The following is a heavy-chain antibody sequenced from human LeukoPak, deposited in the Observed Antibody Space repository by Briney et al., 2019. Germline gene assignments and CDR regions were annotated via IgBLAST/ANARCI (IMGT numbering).Heavy chain of an antibody. CDR1: GGSISSSSYY. CDR2: IYYSGST. D-gene: IGHD6-13*01. J-gene: IGHJ5*02. Sequence: SETLSLTCTVSGGSISSSSYYWGWIRQPPGKGLEWIGSIYYSGSTYYNPSLKSRVTISVDTSRNQFSLKLSSVTAADTAVYYCASPISSSWYGGWIDPWGQGTLVTVSS. V-gene: IGHV4-39*01. CDR3: ASPISSSWYGGWIDP.